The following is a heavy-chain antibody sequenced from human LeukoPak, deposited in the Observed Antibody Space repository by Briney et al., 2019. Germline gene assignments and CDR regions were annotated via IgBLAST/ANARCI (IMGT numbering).Heavy chain of an antibody. CDR2: ISATGGTT. Sequence: QPGGSLRLSCAASGFSFSTCAMSWVRQAPGKGLEWVSLISATGGTTCYADSVNGRFTISRDNSKNTLYLQMNSLRAEDTALYYCAKGTGYSYAYSFDYWGQGTLVTVSS. CDR1: GFSFSTCA. J-gene: IGHJ4*02. V-gene: IGHV3-23*01. D-gene: IGHD5-18*01. CDR3: AKGTGYSYAYSFDY.